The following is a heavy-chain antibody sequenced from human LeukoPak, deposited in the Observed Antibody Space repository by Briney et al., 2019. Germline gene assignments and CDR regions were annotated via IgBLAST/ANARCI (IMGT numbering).Heavy chain of an antibody. CDR2: IIPIFGTA. CDR1: GGTFSSYA. D-gene: IGHD3-22*01. Sequence: GASVKVSCKASGGTFSSYAISWVRQAPGQGLEWIGGIIPIFGTANYAQKFQGRVTITTDESTSTAYMELSSLRSEDTAVYYCARAGRNYYDSSGYPLLYMDVWGKGTTVTVSS. J-gene: IGHJ6*03. CDR3: ARAGRNYYDSSGYPLLYMDV. V-gene: IGHV1-69*05.